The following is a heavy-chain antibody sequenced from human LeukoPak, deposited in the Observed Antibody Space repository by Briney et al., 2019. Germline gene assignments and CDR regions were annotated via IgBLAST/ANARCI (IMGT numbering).Heavy chain of an antibody. Sequence: SETLSLTCTVSGGSISSYYWSWIRQPAGKGLEWIGRIYTSGGTNYNPSLKSRVTMSVDTSKNQFSLKLSSVTAADTAVYYCARDGRSGWYVDPWGQGTLVTVSS. CDR3: ARDGRSGWYVDP. CDR1: GGSISSYY. CDR2: IYTSGGT. V-gene: IGHV4-4*07. D-gene: IGHD6-19*01. J-gene: IGHJ5*02.